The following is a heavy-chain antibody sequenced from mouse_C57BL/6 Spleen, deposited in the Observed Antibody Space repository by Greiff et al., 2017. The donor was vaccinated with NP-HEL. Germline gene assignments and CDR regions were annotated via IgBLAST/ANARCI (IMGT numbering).Heavy chain of an antibody. J-gene: IGHJ3*01. V-gene: IGHV5-17*01. Sequence: EVQLVESGGGLVKPGGSLKLSCAASGFTFSDYGMHWVRQAPEKGLEWVAYISSGSSTIYYADTVKGRFTISRDNAKNTLFLQMTSLRSEDTAMYYCASRLPAWFAYWGQGTLVTVSA. CDR3: ASRLPAWFAY. CDR1: GFTFSDYG. D-gene: IGHD2-1*01. CDR2: ISSGSSTI.